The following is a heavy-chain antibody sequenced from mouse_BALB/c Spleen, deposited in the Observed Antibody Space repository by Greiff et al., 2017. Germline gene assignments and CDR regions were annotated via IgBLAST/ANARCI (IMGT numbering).Heavy chain of an antibody. CDR1: GFTFSSYG. V-gene: IGHV5-6*01. CDR3: ARGKGEGAMDY. Sequence: EVQLVESGGDLVKPGGSLKLSCAASGFTFSSYGMSWVRQTPDKRLEWVATISSGGSYTYYPDSVKGRFTISRDNAKNTLYLQMSSLKSEDTAMYYCARGKGEGAMDYWGQGTSVTVSS. J-gene: IGHJ4*01. CDR2: ISSGGSYT.